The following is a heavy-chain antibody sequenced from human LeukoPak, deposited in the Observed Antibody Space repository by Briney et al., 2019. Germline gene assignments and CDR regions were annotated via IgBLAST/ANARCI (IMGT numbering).Heavy chain of an antibody. J-gene: IGHJ4*02. CDR1: GFTFSSYA. V-gene: IGHV3-23*01. CDR3: AKDGGYCSSTSCYFDY. Sequence: GGSLRLSCAASGFTFSSYAMSWVRQAPGEGLEWVSAISGSGGSTYYADSVKGRFTISRDNSKNTLYLQMNSLRAEDTAVYYCAKDGGYCSSTSCYFDYWGLGTLVTVSS. CDR2: ISGSGGST. D-gene: IGHD2-2*01.